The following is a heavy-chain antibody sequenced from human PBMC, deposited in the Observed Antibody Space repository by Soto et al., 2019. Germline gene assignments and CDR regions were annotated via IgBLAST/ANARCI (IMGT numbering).Heavy chain of an antibody. D-gene: IGHD3-22*01. V-gene: IGHV1-58*01. CDR2: IVVGSGNT. CDR3: AAYYYDSSGYYYGAFDI. J-gene: IGHJ3*02. Sequence: QMQLVQSGPEVKKPGTSVKVSCKASGFTFTSSAVQWVRQARGQRLEWIGWIVVGSGNTNYAQKFQERFPITRDMSTSTAYLELSSLRSEDTAVYYCAAYYYDSSGYYYGAFDIWGQGTMVTVSS. CDR1: GFTFTSSA.